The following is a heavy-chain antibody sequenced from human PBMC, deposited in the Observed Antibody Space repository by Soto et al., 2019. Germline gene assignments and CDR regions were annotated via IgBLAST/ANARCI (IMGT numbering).Heavy chain of an antibody. CDR2: MNPNTGGA. CDR1: GYNFNGYY. CDR3: AKVISTIGSKQWLAQTKHQALDY. V-gene: IGHV1-2*02. D-gene: IGHD6-19*01. J-gene: IGHJ4*02. Sequence: ASVKVSCKASGYNFNGYYIHWVRQAPGQGLEWMGWMNPNTGGANYAQKFQGKVIMTTDTSISTAYLELRSLTSDDTAVYYCAKVISTIGSKQWLAQTKHQALDYWGQGTLVTVSS.